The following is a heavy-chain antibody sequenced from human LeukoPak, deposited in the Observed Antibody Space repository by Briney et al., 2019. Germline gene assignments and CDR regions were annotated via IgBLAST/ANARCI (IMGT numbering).Heavy chain of an antibody. CDR2: INHSGST. V-gene: IGHV4-34*01. Sequence: QGSETLSLSCAVYGGSFSGYYWSWIRQPPGKGLEWIGEINHSGSTNYNPSLKSRVTISVDTSKNQFSLKLSSVTAADTAVYYCARGIPRYCSGASCYSVRVHYMDVWGKGTTVTVSS. CDR3: ARGIPRYCSGASCYSVRVHYMDV. J-gene: IGHJ6*03. D-gene: IGHD2-15*01. CDR1: GGSFSGYY.